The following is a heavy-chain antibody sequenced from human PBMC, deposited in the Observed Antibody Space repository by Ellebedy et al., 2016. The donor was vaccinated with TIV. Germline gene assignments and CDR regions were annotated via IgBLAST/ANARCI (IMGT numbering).Heavy chain of an antibody. CDR2: ISYDGSNK. V-gene: IGHV3-30*18. CDR1: GFTFTSSG. CDR3: AKDTDGSGWYPLGEYFDY. J-gene: IGHJ4*02. Sequence: GESLKISXAASGFTFTSSGLHWVRQAPGQGLEWVAVISYDGSNKFYADSVKGRFTISRDNSKNTLYLQMNSLRAGDTAMYYCAKDTDGSGWYPLGEYFDYWGQGTLVIISS. D-gene: IGHD6-19*01.